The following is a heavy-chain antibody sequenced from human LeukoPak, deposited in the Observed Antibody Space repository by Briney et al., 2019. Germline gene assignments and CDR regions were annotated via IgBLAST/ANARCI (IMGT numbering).Heavy chain of an antibody. CDR2: INPNSGGT. CDR1: GYTFTDYF. D-gene: IGHD2-21*01. CDR3: ARGGSPIFYYYIDV. V-gene: IGHV1-2*02. Sequence: ASVKVSCKASGYTFTDYFMHWVRQAPGQGLEWMGWINPNSGGTNYAQRFQGRVTMTRDTSITTTYMELSRLRSDDTAVYYCARGGSPIFYYYIDVWGKGTTVTISS. J-gene: IGHJ6*03.